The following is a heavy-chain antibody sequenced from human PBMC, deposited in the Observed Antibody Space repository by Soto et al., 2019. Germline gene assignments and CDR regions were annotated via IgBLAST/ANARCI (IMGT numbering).Heavy chain of an antibody. Sequence: ASVKISCKTSGYSFTGYYIHWVRQAPGQGLEWMGWINPNSGATLYARKFPGRVIVSRDTSINTAFMELSSLSSDDTAVYYCARGPFKYDSSGYYVYWGQGTLVTVSS. CDR3: ARGPFKYDSSGYYVY. D-gene: IGHD3-22*01. CDR1: GYSFTGYY. CDR2: INPNSGAT. J-gene: IGHJ1*01. V-gene: IGHV1-2*02.